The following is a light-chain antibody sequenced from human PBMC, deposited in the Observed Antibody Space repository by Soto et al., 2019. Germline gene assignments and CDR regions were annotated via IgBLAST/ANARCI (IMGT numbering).Light chain of an antibody. CDR3: SSYAGSNNYV. Sequence: QSALTQPPSAAGSPGQSVTISRTGTSSDVGGYNYVSCYQQHPGKAPKLTIYEVSKRPSGVPDRFSGSKSGNTASLTVSGLQAEDEADYYCSSYAGSNNYVFGTGTKVTVL. V-gene: IGLV2-8*01. CDR2: EVS. CDR1: SSDVGGYNY. J-gene: IGLJ1*01.